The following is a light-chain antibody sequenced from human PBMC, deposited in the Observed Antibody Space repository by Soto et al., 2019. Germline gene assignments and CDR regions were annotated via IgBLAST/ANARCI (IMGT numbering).Light chain of an antibody. J-gene: IGLJ1*01. CDR2: GNS. Sequence: QSVLTQPPSVSGAPGQRVTISCTGSSSNIGAGYDVHWYQQLPGTAPKLLIYGNSNRPSGVPDRFSGSKSGTSASLAITGLQAEDAADYCCQSYVSSLSGFYVFGTGTKVTVL. CDR3: QSYVSSLSGFYV. CDR1: SSNIGAGYD. V-gene: IGLV1-40*01.